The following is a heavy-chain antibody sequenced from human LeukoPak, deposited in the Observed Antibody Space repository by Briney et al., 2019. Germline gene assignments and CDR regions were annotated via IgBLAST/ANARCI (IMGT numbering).Heavy chain of an antibody. D-gene: IGHD2-15*01. Sequence: SETLSLTCTVSGGSISSSGYYWGWIRQPPGKGLEWIGSVDYTGITSHSPSLKSRVTISVDTSKNQFSLKLSSVTAADTAVYYCARVNCSGGSCFLDYWGQGTLVTVSS. V-gene: IGHV4-39*07. CDR1: GGSISSSGYY. J-gene: IGHJ4*02. CDR2: VDYTGIT. CDR3: ARVNCSGGSCFLDY.